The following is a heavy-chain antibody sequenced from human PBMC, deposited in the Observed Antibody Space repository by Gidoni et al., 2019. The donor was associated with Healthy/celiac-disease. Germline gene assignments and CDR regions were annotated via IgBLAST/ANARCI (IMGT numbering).Heavy chain of an antibody. CDR1: GFTFSSYA. V-gene: IGHV3-23*01. D-gene: IGHD3-10*01. CDR2: IIDRGGST. CDR3: AKDFTYYYY. J-gene: IGHJ4*02. Sequence: EVQLLESGGGLVQPGGSLRLSCAASGFTFSSYAMTWVRQAPGKGLEWVSAIIDRGGSTYYTDSVKGRFTISRDNSKNTLYLQMNSLRAEDTAVYYCAKDFTYYYYWGQGTLVTVSS.